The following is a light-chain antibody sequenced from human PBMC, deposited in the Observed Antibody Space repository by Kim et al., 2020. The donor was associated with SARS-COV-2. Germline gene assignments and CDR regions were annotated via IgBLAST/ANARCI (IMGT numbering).Light chain of an antibody. V-gene: IGLV3-19*01. J-gene: IGLJ3*02. CDR2: GKN. CDR3: NSLDSSGNHWV. Sequence: SSELTQDPAVSVALGQTVRITCHGDSLRSYYASWYQQKPGQAPVLVIYGKNNRPSGIPDRFSGSSSGNTASLTITGAQAEDEADYYCNSLDSSGNHWVFGGGTQLTVL. CDR1: SLRSYY.